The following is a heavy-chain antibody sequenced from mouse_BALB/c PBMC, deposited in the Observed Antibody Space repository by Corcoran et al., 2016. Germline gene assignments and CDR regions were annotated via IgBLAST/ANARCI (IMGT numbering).Heavy chain of an antibody. Sequence: EVQLQQSGPELVKPGASMKITCKDYGDSFTGYTMNWVKQSHGKNLEWIGLINPYNGGTSYNQKFKGKATLAVDKSSSTSYMELLSLTSEDSAVYYCARSLLRLPFDYWGQGTTLTVS. D-gene: IGHD1-2*01. CDR1: GDSFTGYT. V-gene: IGHV1-18*01. J-gene: IGHJ2*01. CDR3: ARSLLRLPFDY. CDR2: INPYNGGT.